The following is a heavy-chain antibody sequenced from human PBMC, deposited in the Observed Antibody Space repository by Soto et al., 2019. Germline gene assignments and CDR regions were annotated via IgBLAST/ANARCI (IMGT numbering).Heavy chain of an antibody. V-gene: IGHV1-69*13. J-gene: IGHJ4*02. Sequence: SVKVSWKGSVGAISGDVGSWVRQDPGQGLEWMGGIIPIFGTANYAQKFQGRVTITADESTSTAYMELSSLRSEDTAVYYCARGNYDSSGYHFDYWGQGTLVTVSS. D-gene: IGHD3-22*01. CDR2: IIPIFGTA. CDR1: VGAISGDV. CDR3: ARGNYDSSGYHFDY.